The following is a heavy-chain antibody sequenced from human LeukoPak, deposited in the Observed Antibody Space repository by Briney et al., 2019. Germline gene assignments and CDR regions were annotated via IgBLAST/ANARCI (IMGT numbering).Heavy chain of an antibody. CDR3: ARTSGKTTSAFDI. CDR2: VYYSGST. D-gene: IGHD1-1*01. V-gene: IGHV4-59*01. CDR1: RGSISSYY. J-gene: IGHJ3*02. Sequence: SETLSLTCTVSRGSISSYYWSWIRQPPGKGLEWIGYVYYSGSTKYNPSLKSRVSISVDTSKNQFSLKLSSVTSADTAVFYCARTSGKTTSAFDIWGQGTMVTVSS.